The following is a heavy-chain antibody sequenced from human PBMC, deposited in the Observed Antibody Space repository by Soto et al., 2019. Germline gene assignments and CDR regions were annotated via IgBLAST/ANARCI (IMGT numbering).Heavy chain of an antibody. Sequence: SETLSLTCAVYGGSFSGYYWSWIRQPPGKGLEWIGEINHSGSTNYNPPLKSRVTISVDTSKNQFSLKLSSVTAADTAVYYCASGRRSYRFLEWLGSPIAFDYWGQGTLVTVSS. CDR1: GGSFSGYY. CDR2: INHSGST. V-gene: IGHV4-34*01. J-gene: IGHJ4*02. CDR3: ASGRRSYRFLEWLGSPIAFDY. D-gene: IGHD3-3*01.